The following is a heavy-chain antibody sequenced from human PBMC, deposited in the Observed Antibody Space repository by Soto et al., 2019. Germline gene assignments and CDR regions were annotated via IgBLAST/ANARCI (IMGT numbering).Heavy chain of an antibody. D-gene: IGHD2-8*02. CDR3: RYYQNTGLSGYLDH. CDR1: GFTFRYAW. J-gene: IGHJ4*02. V-gene: IGHV3-15*07. CDR2: IKSKTEGGTT. Sequence: GGSLRLSCAASGFTFRYAWMNWVRQAPGKGLEWVGLIKSKTEGGTTYYAAPVKGRFTISRDDSENTLFLQMNSLKAEDTAVYYCRYYQNTGLSGYLDHWGQGTLVTVSS.